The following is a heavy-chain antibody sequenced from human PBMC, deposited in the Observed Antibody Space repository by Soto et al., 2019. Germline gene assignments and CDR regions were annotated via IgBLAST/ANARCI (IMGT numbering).Heavy chain of an antibody. Sequence: QVQLVQSGAEVRKPGASVRVSCKASGYTFDAFDIHCVRQATGQGLELMGWMNPYTGETAYTQTFRGRVSMTRDTSVSTAYMELISLTSEDSAIYFCVRKDGCEYTPGDDSWGQGTLVTVSS. V-gene: IGHV1-8*01. CDR2: MNPYTGET. D-gene: IGHD2-15*01. CDR3: VRKDGCEYTPGDDS. CDR1: GYTFDAFD. J-gene: IGHJ4*02.